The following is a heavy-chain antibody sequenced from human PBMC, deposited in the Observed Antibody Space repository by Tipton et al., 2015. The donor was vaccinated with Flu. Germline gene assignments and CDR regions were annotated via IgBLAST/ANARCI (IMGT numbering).Heavy chain of an antibody. CDR2: IKQDGSEK. V-gene: IGHV3-7*01. Sequence: SLRLSCAASGFTFSNYWMNWVRQAPGKGLECVANIKQDGSEKYYVDSLKGRFTISRDNAKNTLYLQMGSLRAEDMAVFFCAREENGAFDIWGQGTVVTVSS. CDR1: GFTFSNYW. CDR3: AREENGAFDI. D-gene: IGHD2-8*01. J-gene: IGHJ3*02.